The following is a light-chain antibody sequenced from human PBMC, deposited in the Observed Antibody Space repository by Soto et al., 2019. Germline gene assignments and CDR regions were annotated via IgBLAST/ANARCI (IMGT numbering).Light chain of an antibody. CDR2: RNN. CDR1: SSNIGSNY. V-gene: IGLV1-47*01. CDR3: AAWDDSLSGLVV. J-gene: IGLJ2*01. Sequence: QAVVTQPPSASGTPGQRVTISCSGSSSNIGSNYVYWYQQLPGTAPKLLTYRNNQRPSGVPDRFSGSKSGTSASLAISGLRSEDEADYYCAAWDDSLSGLVVFGGGTKLTVL.